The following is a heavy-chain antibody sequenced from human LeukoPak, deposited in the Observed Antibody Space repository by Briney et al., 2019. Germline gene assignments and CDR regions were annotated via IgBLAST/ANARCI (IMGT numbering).Heavy chain of an antibody. CDR1: GFTFSNYE. V-gene: IGHV3-48*03. CDR2: ISHSGRTI. D-gene: IGHD6-13*01. J-gene: IGHJ5*02. CDR3: ARGVGSSWPGWFDP. Sequence: PGGSLRLSCAASGFTFSNYELNWVRQAPGKGLEWVSYISHSGRTIYYADSVKGRFTISRDNAKNSLYLRMNSLRAEDAAVYYCARGVGSSWPGWFDPWGQGTLVTVSS.